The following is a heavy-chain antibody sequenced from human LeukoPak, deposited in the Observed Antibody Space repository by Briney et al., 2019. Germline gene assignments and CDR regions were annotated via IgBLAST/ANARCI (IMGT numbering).Heavy chain of an antibody. D-gene: IGHD6-19*01. Sequence: ASVKVSCKVSGDTLTELSMHWVRQAPGKGLEWMRGFNPEDGETIYAQKFQGRVTMTEDTSTDTAYMELSSLRSEDTAVYYCATDIAGYSSGWYNAFDIWGQGTMVTVSS. CDR3: ATDIAGYSSGWYNAFDI. CDR2: FNPEDGET. J-gene: IGHJ3*02. V-gene: IGHV1-24*01. CDR1: GDTLTELS.